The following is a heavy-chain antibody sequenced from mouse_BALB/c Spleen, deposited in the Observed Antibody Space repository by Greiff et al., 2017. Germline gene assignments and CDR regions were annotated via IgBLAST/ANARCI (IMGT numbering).Heavy chain of an antibody. CDR1: GYTFTDYY. Sequence: QVQLKESGPELVKPGASVKISCKASGYTFTDYYINWVKQKPGQGLEWIGWIYPGSGNTKYNEKFKGKATLTVDTSSSTAYMQLSSLTSEDTAVYFCANGNYGPWFAYWGQGTLVTVSA. J-gene: IGHJ3*01. CDR2: IYPGSGNT. V-gene: IGHV1-84*02. CDR3: ANGNYGPWFAY. D-gene: IGHD2-1*01.